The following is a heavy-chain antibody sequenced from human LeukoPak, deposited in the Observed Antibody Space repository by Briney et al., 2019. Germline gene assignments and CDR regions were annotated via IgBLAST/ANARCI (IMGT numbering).Heavy chain of an antibody. D-gene: IGHD5-18*01. CDR1: GFTFSTYA. CDR3: ARDTTWIQLWLHY. J-gene: IGHJ4*02. CDR2: ISGSGGST. Sequence: GGSLRLTCAASGFTFSTYAMTWVRQAPGKGLEWVSAISGSGGSTYYADSVKGRFTISRDNSKNTLYLQMNSLRAGDTAVYYCARDTTWIQLWLHYWGQGTLVTVSS. V-gene: IGHV3-23*01.